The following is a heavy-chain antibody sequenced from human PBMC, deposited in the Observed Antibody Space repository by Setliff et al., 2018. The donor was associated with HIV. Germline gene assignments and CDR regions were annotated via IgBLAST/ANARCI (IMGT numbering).Heavy chain of an antibody. CDR1: GGSISSHY. CDR2: FYYSGST. D-gene: IGHD3-3*01. CDR3: ARGGGFLEWLSPMDV. J-gene: IGHJ6*03. Sequence: PSETLSLTCPVSGGSISSHYWSWIRQPPGKGLEWIGYFYYSGSTNYNPSLKSRVTISVDTSKNQFYLKLSSVTAADTAVYYCARGGGFLEWLSPMDVWGRGTTVTSP. V-gene: IGHV4-59*11.